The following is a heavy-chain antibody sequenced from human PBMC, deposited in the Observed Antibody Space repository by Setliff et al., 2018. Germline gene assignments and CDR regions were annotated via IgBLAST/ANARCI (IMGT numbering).Heavy chain of an antibody. Sequence: PSETLSLTCGVYGGSFSAHYWSWIRQSPGKGLEWLGEIGYGETTKYNPSLKSRVIISIDKSKNQFSLELTSVTAADTAEYYCVRVPKIWVKGSYYSYYMDVWGNGTTVTVS. CDR1: GGSFSAHY. D-gene: IGHD3-16*01. CDR2: IGYGETT. V-gene: IGHV4-34*01. J-gene: IGHJ6*03. CDR3: VRVPKIWVKGSYYSYYMDV.